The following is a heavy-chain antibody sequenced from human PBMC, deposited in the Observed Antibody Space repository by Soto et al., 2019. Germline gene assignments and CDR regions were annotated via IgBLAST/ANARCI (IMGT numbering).Heavy chain of an antibody. Sequence: SETLSLTRAVYGGSFSGYYWSWIRQPPGKGLEWIGEINHSGSTNYNPSLKSRVTISVDTSKNQFSLKLSSVTAADTAVYYCARERVIAAANNWFDPWGQGTLVTVSS. V-gene: IGHV4-34*01. CDR2: INHSGST. CDR3: ARERVIAAANNWFDP. D-gene: IGHD6-13*01. J-gene: IGHJ5*02. CDR1: GGSFSGYY.